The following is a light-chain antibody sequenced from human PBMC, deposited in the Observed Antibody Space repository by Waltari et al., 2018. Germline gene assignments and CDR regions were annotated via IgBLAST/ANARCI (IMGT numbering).Light chain of an antibody. CDR3: STWDYSLSARV. J-gene: IGLJ3*02. CDR2: GNS. Sequence: QSALTHQPSLSGTGGQKVPLSCTGNSNNGGSYALRWYQQISHGAPKPVMFGNSLPSGIPDRFSGSKSGTTASLTISGLQPEDEADYCCSTWDYSLSARVFGGGTKLTVL. CDR1: SNNGGSYA. V-gene: IGLV1-44*01.